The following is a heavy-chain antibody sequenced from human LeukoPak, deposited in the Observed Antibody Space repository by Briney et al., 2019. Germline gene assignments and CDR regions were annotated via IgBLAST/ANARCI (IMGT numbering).Heavy chain of an antibody. CDR2: MNPNSGNT. CDR1: GYTFTSYD. Sequence: ASVKVSCKASGYTFTSYDINWVRQATGQGLEWMGWMNPNSGNTGYAQKFQGRVTMTRNTSISTAYMELSSLRSEDTAVYYCARGKVGGKVDWYYYYGMDVWGQGTTVTVSS. CDR3: ARGKVGGKVDWYYYYGMDV. D-gene: IGHD2-21*01. J-gene: IGHJ6*02. V-gene: IGHV1-8*01.